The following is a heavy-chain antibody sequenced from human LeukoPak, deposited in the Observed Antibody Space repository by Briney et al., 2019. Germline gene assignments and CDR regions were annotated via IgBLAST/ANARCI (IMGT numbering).Heavy chain of an antibody. CDR3: ARDLAFEGATTKGY. Sequence: GGSLRLSCVASGFPFSSYWMTWVRQAPGKGLEWVSYISSSSSTIYYADSVKGRFTISRDNAKNSLYLQMNSLRAEDTAVYYCARDLAFEGATTKGYWGQGTLVTVSS. CDR1: GFPFSSYW. CDR2: ISSSSSTI. D-gene: IGHD1-26*01. V-gene: IGHV3-48*01. J-gene: IGHJ4*02.